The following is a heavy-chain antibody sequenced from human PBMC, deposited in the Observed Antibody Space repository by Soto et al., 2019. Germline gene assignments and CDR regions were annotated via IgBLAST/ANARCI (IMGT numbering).Heavy chain of an antibody. CDR2: IYYSGST. J-gene: IGHJ4*02. V-gene: IGHV4-59*08. CDR3: ARHKDNVRYSSSWYSYYFDY. D-gene: IGHD6-13*01. CDR1: GGSISSYY. Sequence: QVQLQESGPGLVKPSETLSLTCTVSGGSISSYYWSWIRQPPGKGLEWIGYIYYSGSTNYNPSLKSRVTISVDTSKKQFSLKLSSVTAADTAVYYCARHKDNVRYSSSWYSYYFDYWGQGTLVTVSS.